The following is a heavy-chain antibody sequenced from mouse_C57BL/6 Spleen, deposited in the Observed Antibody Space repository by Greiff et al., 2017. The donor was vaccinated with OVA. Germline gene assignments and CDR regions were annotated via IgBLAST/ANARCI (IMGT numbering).Heavy chain of an antibody. CDR3: ARDRDDPCVAY. J-gene: IGHJ3*01. CDR1: GYTFTDYN. V-gene: IGHV1-22*01. Sequence: VQLKQSGPELVKPGASVKMSCKASGYTFTDYNMHWVKQSHGMSLEWIGFINPNNGVTRYNQKFKGKATLTVHKSSSTAYMGLRSLTSEDSAVYYCARDRDDPCVAYWGQGTLVTVSA. D-gene: IGHD2-14*01. CDR2: INPNNGVT.